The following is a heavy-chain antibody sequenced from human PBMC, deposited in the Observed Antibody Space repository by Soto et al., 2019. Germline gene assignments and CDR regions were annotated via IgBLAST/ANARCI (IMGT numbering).Heavy chain of an antibody. D-gene: IGHD5-12*01. J-gene: IGHJ4*02. CDR2: ISYGGNNN. CDR1: GFTFSSYA. V-gene: IGHV3-30-3*01. CDR3: ARENGYDGIIFVDY. Sequence: QVQLVESGGGVVQPGRSLRLACAGSGFTFSSYAMHWVRQAPGKGLEWVAVISYGGNNNYYAESVKGRFTISRDNSKSTVYLQMNSLRPDDTAVYYCARENGYDGIIFVDYWGQGPLVTVSS.